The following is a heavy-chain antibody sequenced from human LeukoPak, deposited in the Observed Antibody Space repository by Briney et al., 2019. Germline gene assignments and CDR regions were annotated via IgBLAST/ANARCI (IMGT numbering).Heavy chain of an antibody. Sequence: PGGSLRLSCAASGFTFSTYWMSWVRQAPGKGLEWAANIKEDGSEKYYVDSVKGRFTISRDNAKNSLYLQMNSLRVEDTAVYYCATFKLGGWGQGALVTVSS. J-gene: IGHJ4*02. V-gene: IGHV3-7*01. CDR2: IKEDGSEK. CDR1: GFTFSTYW. CDR3: ATFKLGG. D-gene: IGHD3-16*01.